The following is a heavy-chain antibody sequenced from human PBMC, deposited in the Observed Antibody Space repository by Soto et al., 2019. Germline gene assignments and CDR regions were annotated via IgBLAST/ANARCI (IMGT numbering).Heavy chain of an antibody. CDR1: GGSISSVYDC. CDR3: ARGPSGDKVDF. Sequence: QVQLQESGPILVKPSQTLSLTCTVSGGSISSVYDCWSWIRQSPDKGLEWIGHIYNGGSTYNNPSLTRRVTISVETSKNQCSLQLRSVTAADTAVYYCARGPSGDKVDFWGQGTLVTVSS. D-gene: IGHD7-27*01. V-gene: IGHV4-30-4*01. CDR2: IYNGGST. J-gene: IGHJ4*02.